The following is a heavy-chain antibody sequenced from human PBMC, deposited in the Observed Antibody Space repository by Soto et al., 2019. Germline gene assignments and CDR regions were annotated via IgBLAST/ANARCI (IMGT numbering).Heavy chain of an antibody. V-gene: IGHV4-31*03. Sequence: SETLSLTCTVSGGSISSGGYYWSWIRQHPGKGLEWIGYIYYSGSTYYNPSLKSRVTISVDTSKNQFSLKLSSVTAADTAVYYCAREAVAGRWWFDPWGQGTLVIVSS. D-gene: IGHD6-19*01. CDR2: IYYSGST. J-gene: IGHJ5*02. CDR3: AREAVAGRWWFDP. CDR1: GGSISSGGYY.